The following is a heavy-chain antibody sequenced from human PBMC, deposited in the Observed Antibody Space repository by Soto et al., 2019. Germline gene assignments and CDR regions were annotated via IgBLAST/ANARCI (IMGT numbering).Heavy chain of an antibody. D-gene: IGHD6-6*01. CDR2: IIPIFGTA. V-gene: IGHV1-69*13. CDR1: GGTFSSYA. Sequence: SVKVSCKASGGTFSSYAISWVRQAPGQGLEWMGGIIPIFGTANYAQKFQGRVTITADESTSTAYMELSRLRSEDTAVYYWARDPGKYRTKPRQLSWFDPWGQGTLVTVSS. J-gene: IGHJ5*02. CDR3: ARDPGKYRTKPRQLSWFDP.